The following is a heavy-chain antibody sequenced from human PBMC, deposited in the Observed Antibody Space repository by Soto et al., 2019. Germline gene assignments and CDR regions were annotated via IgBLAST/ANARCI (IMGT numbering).Heavy chain of an antibody. Sequence: PGGSLRLSCASSGFTFSICGMHWVLQAPGKGLEWVAVISYDGSNKYYADSVKGRSSISRDNSKNTLYLQMNSLRAEDTAVYYCAKESTSYIAARPDYWGQGTLVTVSS. CDR3: AKESTSYIAARPDY. CDR2: ISYDGSNK. D-gene: IGHD6-6*01. V-gene: IGHV3-30*18. J-gene: IGHJ4*02. CDR1: GFTFSICG.